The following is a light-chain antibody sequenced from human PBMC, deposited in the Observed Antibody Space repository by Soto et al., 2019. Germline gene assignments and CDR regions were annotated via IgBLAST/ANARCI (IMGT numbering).Light chain of an antibody. CDR3: QVWDSSSDHWV. CDR1: NLGSKS. CDR2: DDT. J-gene: IGLJ3*02. V-gene: IGLV3-21*02. Sequence: SYDLTQAPSVSVAPGQTARITCGGNNLGSKSVHWFQQKPGQAPVLVVYDDTDRPSGIPERFSGSNSGNTATLTISRVEAEDEADYYCQVWDSSSDHWVFGGGTKLTVL.